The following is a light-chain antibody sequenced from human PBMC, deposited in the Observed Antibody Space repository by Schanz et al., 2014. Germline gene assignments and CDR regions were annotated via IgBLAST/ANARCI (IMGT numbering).Light chain of an antibody. CDR3: SSHAGSNNLV. CDR1: SSDVGGYNY. J-gene: IGLJ2*01. V-gene: IGLV2-14*03. CDR2: TVS. Sequence: QSALTQPASVSGSPGQSITLSCNGTSSDVGGYNYVSWYQQHPGKAPKLMIYTVSSRPSGVSNRFSGSKSGNTASLTISGLQTEDEADYYCSSHAGSNNLVFGGGTKLTVL.